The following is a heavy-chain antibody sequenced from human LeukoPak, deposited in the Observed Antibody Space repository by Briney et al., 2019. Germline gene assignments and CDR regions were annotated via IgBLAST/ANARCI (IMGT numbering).Heavy chain of an antibody. Sequence: ASVKVSCKASGYTFTSYGISWVRQAPGQGLEWMGWISAYNGNTNYAQKLQGRVTMTTDTSTSTAYMELRSLRSDDTAVYYCARVEAAVAELREEKDFDYWGQGTLVTVSS. D-gene: IGHD2-15*01. V-gene: IGHV1-18*01. CDR2: ISAYNGNT. J-gene: IGHJ4*02. CDR1: GYTFTSYG. CDR3: ARVEAAVAELREEKDFDY.